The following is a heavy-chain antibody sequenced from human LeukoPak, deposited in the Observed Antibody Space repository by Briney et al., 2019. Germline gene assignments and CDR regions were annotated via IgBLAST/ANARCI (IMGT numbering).Heavy chain of an antibody. D-gene: IGHD3-16*01. J-gene: IGHJ4*02. V-gene: IGHV4-39*01. Sequence: RASETLSLTCTVSGGSISSSSYYWGWIRQPPGKGLEGIGSIYYSGSTYYNPSLKSRVPISVDTSKKQFSLKLSSVTAADAAVYYCARRRGDYWGQGTLVTVSS. CDR3: ARRRGDY. CDR2: IYYSGST. CDR1: GGSISSSSYY.